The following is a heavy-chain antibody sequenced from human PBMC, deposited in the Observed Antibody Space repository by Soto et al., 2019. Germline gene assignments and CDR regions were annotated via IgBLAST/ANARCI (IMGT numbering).Heavy chain of an antibody. J-gene: IGHJ4*02. CDR3: ARDWSHNWNYAPVVY. CDR2: ISAYNGNT. V-gene: IGHV1-18*01. D-gene: IGHD1-7*01. CDR1: GYTFTSYG. Sequence: GASVKVSCKASGYTFTSYGISWVRQAPGQGLEWMGWISAYNGNTNYAQKLQGRVTMTTDTSTSTAYMELRSLRSDDTAVYYCARDWSHNWNYAPVVYWCQGTLVTVST.